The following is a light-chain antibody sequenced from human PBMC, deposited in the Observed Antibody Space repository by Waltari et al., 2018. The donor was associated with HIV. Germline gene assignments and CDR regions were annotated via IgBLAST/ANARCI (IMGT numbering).Light chain of an antibody. V-gene: IGLV2-11*01. CDR2: DVS. CDR3: CSYAGTPYV. Sequence: QSALTHPRSVSGSPGQSVTISCTGTSRDVGGYNYVSWYQQHPGKAPKLMIYDVSKRPSGVPDRFSGSKSGNTASLTISGLQAEDEADYYCCSYAGTPYVFGTGTKVTVL. CDR1: SRDVGGYNY. J-gene: IGLJ1*01.